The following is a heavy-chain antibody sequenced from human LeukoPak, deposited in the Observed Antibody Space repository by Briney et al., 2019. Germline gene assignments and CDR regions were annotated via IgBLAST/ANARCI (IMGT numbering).Heavy chain of an antibody. D-gene: IGHD6-19*01. Sequence: SETLSLTCTVSGGSISSYYWSWIRQPPGKGLEYIGYVYYSGSTNYNPSFKSRVTVSIDTSKNQFSLKLSSVTAADTAVYYCARDLGYSSGWYDYWGQGTLVTVSS. CDR1: GGSISSYY. CDR3: ARDLGYSSGWYDY. CDR2: VYYSGST. J-gene: IGHJ4*02. V-gene: IGHV4-59*01.